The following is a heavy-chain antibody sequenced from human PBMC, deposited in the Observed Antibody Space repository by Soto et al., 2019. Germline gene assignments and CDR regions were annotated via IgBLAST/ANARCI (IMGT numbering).Heavy chain of an antibody. Sequence: QVQLQQSGPGLVKPSQTLSVTCAISGDSVSSKGASWNWIRQSPSRGLEWLGKTYYRSKWFYEYAQSVKSRMTINPDTSKNQFSLQLHSLTPEDAATYYCVRLIGNGWLDHWGQGTLVTVSS. CDR3: VRLIGNGWLDH. J-gene: IGHJ4*02. CDR2: TYYRSKWFY. D-gene: IGHD6-19*01. CDR1: GDSVSSKGAS. V-gene: IGHV6-1*01.